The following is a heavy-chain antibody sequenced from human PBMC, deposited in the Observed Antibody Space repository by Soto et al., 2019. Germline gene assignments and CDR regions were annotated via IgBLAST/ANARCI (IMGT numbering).Heavy chain of an antibody. D-gene: IGHD2-2*01. J-gene: IGHJ4*02. V-gene: IGHV3-21*01. Sequence: TGGSLRLSCTVSGFAFNNYGINWVRQAPGKGLEWVSSISKSDYTYYSDSVKGRFTISRDNAKGSVSLQMNTLRVEDTAVYYCAREDSIIIPAVSDFWGQGTLVTVSS. CDR3: AREDSIIIPAVSDF. CDR1: GFAFNNYG. CDR2: ISKSDYT.